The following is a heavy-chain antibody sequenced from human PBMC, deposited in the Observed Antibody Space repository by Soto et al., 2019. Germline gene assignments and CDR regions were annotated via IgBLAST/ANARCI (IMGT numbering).Heavy chain of an antibody. CDR2: IYYSGST. J-gene: IGHJ5*02. CDR3: ASGREGVGNNGVDP. V-gene: IGHV4-31*02. CDR1: GGSFSSGADY. D-gene: IGHD1-26*01. Sequence: PLSLTRTVSGGSFSSGADYWSWIRQHPGRGLERIGYIYYSGSTYYNPSLKSRVTISLDKSKSQFSLKLSSVPAAATAVYYGASGREGVGNNGVDPWGQGTRVT.